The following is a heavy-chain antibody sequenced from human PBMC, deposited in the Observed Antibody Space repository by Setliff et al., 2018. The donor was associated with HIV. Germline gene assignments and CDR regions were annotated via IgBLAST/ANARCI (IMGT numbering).Heavy chain of an antibody. CDR1: GATIHYHY. CDR3: AREGSSGYYYRGQGNFDY. D-gene: IGHD3-22*01. CDR2: IYYSGST. J-gene: IGHJ4*02. V-gene: IGHV4-59*11. Sequence: SETLSLTCSISGATIHYHYWSWIRQPPGKGLEWIGYIYYSGSTNYNPSLKSRVTISLDMSTSQFSLKLSSVTAADTAVYYCAREGSSGYYYRGQGNFDYWGQGTLVTVSS.